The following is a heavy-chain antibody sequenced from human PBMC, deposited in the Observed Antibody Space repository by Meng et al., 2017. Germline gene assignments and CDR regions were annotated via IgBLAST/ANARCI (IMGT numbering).Heavy chain of an antibody. Sequence: QCVQVLCEVQKPVASVQRARKASRYTFFDPDIHWVGPSHRQGLEWVGRISPRSSYANSAQKFQGRVTLTWDRAINTAYMELRCLRSDCTAIYYCARDGGNYDFDYWGQGTLVTVSS. V-gene: IGHV1-2*06. CDR2: ISPRSSYA. CDR3: ARDGGNYDFDY. D-gene: IGHD1-7*01. J-gene: IGHJ4*02. CDR1: RYTFFDPD.